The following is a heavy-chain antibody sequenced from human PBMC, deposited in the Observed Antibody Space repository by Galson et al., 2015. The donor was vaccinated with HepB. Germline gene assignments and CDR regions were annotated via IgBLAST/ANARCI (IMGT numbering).Heavy chain of an antibody. Sequence: ETLSLTCTVSGGSVSSTSHYWGWFRQPPGEGLVWIGSIYYTGSTYLNPSLKSRATISVDKSNNQFSLKLTSVTAADTALYYFARHEGIIGATPHFYYMDVWGKGTTVSVSS. D-gene: IGHD3-10*01. J-gene: IGHJ6*03. CDR2: IYYTGST. CDR3: ARHEGIIGATPHFYYMDV. V-gene: IGHV4-39*01. CDR1: GGSVSSTSHY.